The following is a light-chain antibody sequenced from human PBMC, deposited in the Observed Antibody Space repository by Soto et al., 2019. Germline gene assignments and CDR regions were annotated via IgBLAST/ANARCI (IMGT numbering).Light chain of an antibody. Sequence: QSVLTQPASVSGSPGQSITISCTGSSSDVGSYNFVSWYQQHPGKAPKLMIYEGSKRPSGVSNRFSGSKSANTASLTISGLQAEDGADYYCCSYAGNSTLLFGGGTKLTVL. CDR3: CSYAGNSTLL. V-gene: IGLV2-23*01. CDR1: SSDVGSYNF. J-gene: IGLJ2*01. CDR2: EGS.